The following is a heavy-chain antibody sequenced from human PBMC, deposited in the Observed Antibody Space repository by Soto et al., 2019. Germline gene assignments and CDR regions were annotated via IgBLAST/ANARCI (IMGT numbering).Heavy chain of an antibody. CDR2: IIPIFGTA. CDR3: ARDRSGARYFQH. J-gene: IGHJ1*01. CDR1: GGTFSSYA. Sequence: SVKVSCKASGGTFSSYAISWVRQAPGQGLEWMGGIIPIFGTANYAQKFQGRVTITADESTSTAYVELSSLRSEDTAVYYCARDRSGARYFQHWGQGTLVTVSS. D-gene: IGHD2-15*01. V-gene: IGHV1-69*13.